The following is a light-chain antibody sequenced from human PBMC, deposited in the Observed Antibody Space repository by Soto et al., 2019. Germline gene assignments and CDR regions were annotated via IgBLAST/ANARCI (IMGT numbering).Light chain of an antibody. CDR3: HQRNQ. Sequence: EFVLPQSPGTLSLSPGERATLSCRTSQTVRNNYLAWYQQKPGQAPRLLIYDASSRATGIPDRFSGGGSGTDFTLTISSVEPEDFAMYYCHQRNQFGQGTRLEI. CDR1: QTVRNNY. V-gene: IGKV3D-20*02. J-gene: IGKJ5*01. CDR2: DAS.